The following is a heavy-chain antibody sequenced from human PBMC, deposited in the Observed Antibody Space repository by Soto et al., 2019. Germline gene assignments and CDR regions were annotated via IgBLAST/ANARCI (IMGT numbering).Heavy chain of an antibody. Sequence: EVHLVESGGGLVKPGGSLRLSCAVSGFTFSSCTMNWVRQAPGKGLEWVSSISPSTSHIYYADSVKGRFNISRDNAKNSLVLQMNCLRAEATAVYYCSGCSGGACHQNYGMHACGQGTTVTVSS. CDR1: GFTFSSCT. V-gene: IGHV3-21*01. CDR2: ISPSTSHI. D-gene: IGHD2-15*01. CDR3: SGCSGGACHQNYGMHA. J-gene: IGHJ6*02.